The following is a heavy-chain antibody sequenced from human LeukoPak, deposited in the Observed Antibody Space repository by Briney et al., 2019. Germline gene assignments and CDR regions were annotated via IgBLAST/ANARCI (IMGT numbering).Heavy chain of an antibody. Sequence: PSETLSLTCTVSGGSISSSSYYWGWIRQPPGKGLEWIGSIYYSGSTYYNPSLKSRVTISVDTSKNQFSLKLSSVTAADTAVYYCARLALSNEDAFDIWGQGTMVTVSS. J-gene: IGHJ3*02. V-gene: IGHV4-39*01. CDR1: GGSISSSSYY. D-gene: IGHD4-11*01. CDR3: ARLALSNEDAFDI. CDR2: IYYSGST.